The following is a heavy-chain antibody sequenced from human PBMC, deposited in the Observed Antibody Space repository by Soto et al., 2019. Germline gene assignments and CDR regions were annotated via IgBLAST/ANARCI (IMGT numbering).Heavy chain of an antibody. D-gene: IGHD3-9*01. CDR3: VRDLGRYFRSGYMDL. Sequence: EVQLVESGGGLVKPGGPLRLSCTASGFPFNTYSMNWVRQAPGKGLEWVSSINEDSTYIYYADALRGRITISRDNAKDSLFLQMNSLRPDDTAVYYCVRDLGRYFRSGYMDLWGDGATVTVSS. CDR1: GFPFNTYS. V-gene: IGHV3-21*02. CDR2: INEDSTYI. J-gene: IGHJ6*03.